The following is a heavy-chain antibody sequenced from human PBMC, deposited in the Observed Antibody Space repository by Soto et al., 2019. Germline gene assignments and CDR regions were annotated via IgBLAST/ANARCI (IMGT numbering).Heavy chain of an antibody. J-gene: IGHJ6*02. CDR3: ARVRYCSGGSCYSPIYYYYYGMDV. V-gene: IGHV3-30-3*01. Sequence: PGGSLRLSCAASGFTFSSYAMHWVRQAPGKGLEWVAVISYDGSNKYYADSVKGRFTISRDNSKNTLYLQMNSLRAEDTAVYYCARVRYCSGGSCYSPIYYYYYGMDVWGQGTTVTVSS. CDR1: GFTFSSYA. D-gene: IGHD2-15*01. CDR2: ISYDGSNK.